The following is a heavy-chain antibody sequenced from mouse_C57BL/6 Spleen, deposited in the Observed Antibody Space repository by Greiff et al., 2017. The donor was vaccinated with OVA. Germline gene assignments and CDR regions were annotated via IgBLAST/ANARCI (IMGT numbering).Heavy chain of an antibody. Sequence: EVQLVESGGGLVKPGGSLKLSCAASGFTFSSYAMSWVRQTPEKRLEWVATISDGGSYTYYPDNVKGRFTISRDNAKNNLYLQMSHLKSEDTAMYYCAREGGGYDDWYFDVWGTGTTVTVSS. D-gene: IGHD2-2*01. CDR1: GFTFSSYA. CDR3: AREGGGYDDWYFDV. V-gene: IGHV5-4*01. CDR2: ISDGGSYT. J-gene: IGHJ1*03.